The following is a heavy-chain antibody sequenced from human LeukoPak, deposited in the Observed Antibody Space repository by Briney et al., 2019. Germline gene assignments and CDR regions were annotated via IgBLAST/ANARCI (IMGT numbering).Heavy chain of an antibody. CDR3: ASNRIFDY. Sequence: PSETLSLTCAVYGGSFSGYYWSWVRQRPGKGLEWIGEINHSGSTNYNPSLKSRVTISVDTSKHQFSLKLTSLTAADTAVYYCASNRIFDYWGQGTLVTVSS. D-gene: IGHD1-14*01. CDR1: GGSFSGYY. V-gene: IGHV4-34*01. J-gene: IGHJ4*02. CDR2: INHSGST.